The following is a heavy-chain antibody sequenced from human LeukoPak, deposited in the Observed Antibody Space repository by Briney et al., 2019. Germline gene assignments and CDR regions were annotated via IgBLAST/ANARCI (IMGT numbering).Heavy chain of an antibody. Sequence: GGSLRLSCAASGFTFSSHAVSWVRQAPGKGLEWVSAISTSGGSTYYADSVKGRFTISRDNSKNTLYLQMNSLRAEDTAVYYCAKEPYSGSQLLDYWGQGTLVTVSS. CDR3: AKEPYSGSQLLDY. D-gene: IGHD1-26*01. CDR1: GFTFSSHA. CDR2: ISTSGGST. V-gene: IGHV3-23*01. J-gene: IGHJ4*02.